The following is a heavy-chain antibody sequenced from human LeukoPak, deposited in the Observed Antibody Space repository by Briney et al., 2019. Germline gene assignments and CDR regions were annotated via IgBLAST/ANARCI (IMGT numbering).Heavy chain of an antibody. J-gene: IGHJ4*02. CDR3: ARRAGGYSHPYDY. CDR1: GFTVSGSY. V-gene: IGHV3-53*01. Sequence: GGSLRLSCAVSGFTVSGSYMSWVRQAPGKGLEWVSLIYSGGTTYYADSVKGRFTISRDNSKNTLYLRMNSLRAEDTAVYYCARRAGGYSHPYDYWGQGILVTVSS. CDR2: IYSGGTT. D-gene: IGHD4-23*01.